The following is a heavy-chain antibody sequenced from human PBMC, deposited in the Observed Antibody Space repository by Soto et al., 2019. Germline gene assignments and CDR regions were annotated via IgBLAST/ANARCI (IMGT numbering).Heavy chain of an antibody. J-gene: IGHJ6*02. Sequence: EVQLVESGGGLVQPGGSLRLACAASGFTFSRHWMHWVRQAPGKGLVWVSRIDSYGSSTHYADSVKGRFTISRDNAKNTLYLQMNSLRAEGTAVYYWASPVGPAAMGGPSLDGIDVWGQGTTVTVSS. CDR3: ASPVGPAAMGGPSLDGIDV. CDR2: IDSYGSST. D-gene: IGHD2-2*01. CDR1: GFTFSRHW. V-gene: IGHV3-74*01.